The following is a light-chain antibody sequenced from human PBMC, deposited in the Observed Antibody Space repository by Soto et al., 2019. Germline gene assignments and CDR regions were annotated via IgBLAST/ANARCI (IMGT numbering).Light chain of an antibody. CDR2: LAS. CDR1: QDISKY. V-gene: IGKV1-33*01. Sequence: DIQMTQSPSSLSASIGDRVTITCQASQDISKYLNWYQQKPGKAPKVLIYLASDLETGVPSRFSGSGSGTDFTFTISSLQPEDIATYYCQQYEDVPITFGQGTRLEIK. CDR3: QQYEDVPIT. J-gene: IGKJ5*01.